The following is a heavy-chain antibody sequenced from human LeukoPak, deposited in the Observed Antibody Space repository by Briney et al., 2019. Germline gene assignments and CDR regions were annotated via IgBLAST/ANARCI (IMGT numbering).Heavy chain of an antibody. D-gene: IGHD4-23*01. Sequence: SETLSLTCTVSGGSISSYYWSWIRQPPGKGLEWIGYIYYSGSTNYNPSLKSRVTISVDTSKNQFSLKPSSVTAADTAVYYCARAKGGNPDYWGQGTLVTVSS. CDR3: ARAKGGNPDY. J-gene: IGHJ4*02. CDR1: GGSISSYY. CDR2: IYYSGST. V-gene: IGHV4-59*01.